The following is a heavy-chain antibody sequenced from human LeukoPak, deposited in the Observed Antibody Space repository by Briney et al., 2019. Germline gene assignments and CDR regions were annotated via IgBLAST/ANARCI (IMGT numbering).Heavy chain of an antibody. J-gene: IGHJ4*02. CDR2: IIPIFGTA. CDR1: GYTFTSYG. D-gene: IGHD2-2*01. CDR3: ARGIVPAQTNGGFDY. Sequence: GASVKVSCKASGYTFTSYGISWVRQAPGQGLEWVGGIIPIFGTANYAQKFQGRVTITADESTSTAYMELSSLRSEDTAVYYCARGIVPAQTNGGFDYWGQGTLVTVSS. V-gene: IGHV1-69*13.